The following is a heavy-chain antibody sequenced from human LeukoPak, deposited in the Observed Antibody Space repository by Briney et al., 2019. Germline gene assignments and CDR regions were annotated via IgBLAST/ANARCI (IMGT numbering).Heavy chain of an antibody. D-gene: IGHD1-26*01. CDR2: ISYDGSTK. V-gene: IGHV3-30*01. CDR1: GFTFSSYA. CDR3: ARDPGEWELLDYFDY. J-gene: IGHJ4*02. Sequence: GGSLRLSCAASGFTFSSYAMHWVRQAPGKGLEWVAVISYDGSTKYYADSVKGRFTISRDNSKNTLYLQMNSLRAEDTAVYYCARDPGEWELLDYFDYWGQGTLVTVSS.